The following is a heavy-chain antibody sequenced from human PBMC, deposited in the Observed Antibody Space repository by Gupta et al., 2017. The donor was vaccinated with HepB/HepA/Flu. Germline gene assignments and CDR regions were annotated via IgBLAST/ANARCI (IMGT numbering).Heavy chain of an antibody. D-gene: IGHD2-15*01. CDR1: GGSFSGYY. Sequence: QVQLQQWGAGLLKPSETLSLTCAVYGGSFSGYYWSWIRQPPGKGLEWIGEINHSGSTNYNPSLKRRVTISVDTSKNQFSLKLSSVTAADTAVYYCASRDPYCSGGSCYRGDYWGQGTLVTVSS. CDR2: INHSGST. J-gene: IGHJ4*02. V-gene: IGHV4-34*01. CDR3: ASRDPYCSGGSCYRGDY.